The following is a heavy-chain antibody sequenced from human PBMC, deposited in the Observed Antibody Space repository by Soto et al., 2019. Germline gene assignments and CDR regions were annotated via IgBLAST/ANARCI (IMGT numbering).Heavy chain of an antibody. Sequence: GGSLRLSCAASGFTFSSYGMHWVRQAPGKGLEWVAVISYDGSNKYYADSVKGRFTISRDNSKNTLYLQMNSLRAEDTAVYYCAKSGYNWNLNRFDPWGQGTLVTVSS. CDR2: ISYDGSNK. CDR3: AKSGYNWNLNRFDP. CDR1: GFTFSSYG. V-gene: IGHV3-30*18. J-gene: IGHJ5*02. D-gene: IGHD1-20*01.